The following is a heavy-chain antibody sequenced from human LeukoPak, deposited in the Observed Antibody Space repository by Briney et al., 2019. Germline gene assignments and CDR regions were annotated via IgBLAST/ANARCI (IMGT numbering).Heavy chain of an antibody. Sequence: GGSLRLSCAASGFALSSHWMTWVRQVPRRGPEWVANVNRDGSETYYLDSVKGRFTISKDNAKNSLYLQMNSLRAEDTALYHCARNNGMDVWGQGTTVIVSS. CDR1: GFALSSHW. V-gene: IGHV3-7*03. J-gene: IGHJ6*02. CDR3: ARNNGMDV. CDR2: VNRDGSET.